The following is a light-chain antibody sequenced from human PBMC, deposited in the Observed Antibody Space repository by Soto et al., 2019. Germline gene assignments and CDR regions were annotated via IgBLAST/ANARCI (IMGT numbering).Light chain of an antibody. Sequence: EIVLTQSPATLSLSPGERAALSCRASQSVNSYLAWYQQKPGQAPRLLIYDASSRATGIPARFSGSGSGTDFTLTISILEPEDFAVYYCQQRSNWPPWTFGQGTKVEIK. CDR3: QQRSNWPPWT. CDR1: QSVNSY. V-gene: IGKV3-11*01. CDR2: DAS. J-gene: IGKJ1*01.